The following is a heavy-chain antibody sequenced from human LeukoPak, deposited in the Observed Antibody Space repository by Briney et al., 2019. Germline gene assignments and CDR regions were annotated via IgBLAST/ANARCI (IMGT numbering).Heavy chain of an antibody. J-gene: IGHJ6*03. CDR3: ARFSISYDLYYYYYMDV. CDR1: GYTGKKYG. D-gene: IGHD3-3*01. CDR2: RTPHNHNA. Sequence: GASVKVSCKAAGYTGKKYGINWGRQAQGQGLELLGCRTPHNHNAIYAQKLQGRVNMTTDTSTSIAYMDLRSLGSDDTAVYYCARFSISYDLYYYYYMDVWGKGTTVTVSS. V-gene: IGHV1-18*01.